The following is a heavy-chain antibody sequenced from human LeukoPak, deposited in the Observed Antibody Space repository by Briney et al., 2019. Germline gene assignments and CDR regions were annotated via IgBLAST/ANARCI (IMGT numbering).Heavy chain of an antibody. CDR3: ARVYTSTWYLGYLHMDV. V-gene: IGHV1-69*05. J-gene: IGHJ6*03. CDR1: GGTLSYHA. CDR2: IIPLFGSA. D-gene: IGHD6-13*01. Sequence: GASVKVSCKASGGTLSYHAVSWVRQAPGQGLGWMGGIIPLFGSAKYTQKFQGRVTITTDESTSAAYMELSSLRSEDTAVCYCARVYTSTWYLGYLHMDVWGKGTTVTVSS.